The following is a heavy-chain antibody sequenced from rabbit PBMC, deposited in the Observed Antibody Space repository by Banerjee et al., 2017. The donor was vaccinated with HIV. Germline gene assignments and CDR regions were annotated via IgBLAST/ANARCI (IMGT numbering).Heavy chain of an antibody. CDR2: INAVTGKA. Sequence: QEQLVESGGGLVKPEGSLKLSCTASGFSFSNKAVMCWVRQAPGKGLEWIACINAVTGKAVYASWAKGRFTFSKTSSTTVTLQMTSLTAADTATYFCASADGGGGYADLWGQGTLVTVS. J-gene: IGHJ6*01. CDR3: ASADGGGGYADL. D-gene: IGHD6-1*01. V-gene: IGHV1S45*01. CDR1: GFSFSNKAV.